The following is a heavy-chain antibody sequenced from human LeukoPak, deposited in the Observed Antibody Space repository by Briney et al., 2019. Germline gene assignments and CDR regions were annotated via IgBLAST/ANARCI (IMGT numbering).Heavy chain of an antibody. Sequence: SETLSLTCTVSGGSISSSSYYWGWIRQPPGKELEWIGSIYYSGSTYYNPSLKSRVTISVDTSKNQFSLKLSSVTAADTAVYYCAREGAGYSSEWARFDPWGQGTLVTVSS. CDR1: GGSISSSSYY. V-gene: IGHV4-39*02. CDR2: IYYSGST. J-gene: IGHJ5*02. D-gene: IGHD6-19*01. CDR3: AREGAGYSSEWARFDP.